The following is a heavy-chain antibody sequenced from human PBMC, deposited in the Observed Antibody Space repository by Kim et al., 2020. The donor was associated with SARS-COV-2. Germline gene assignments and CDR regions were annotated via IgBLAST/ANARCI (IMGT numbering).Heavy chain of an antibody. D-gene: IGHD6-19*01. J-gene: IGHJ4*02. CDR1: GGSISSYY. V-gene: IGHV4-59*01. Sequence: SETLSLTCTVSGGSISSYYWSWIRQPPGKGLEWIGYIYYSGSTNYNPSLKSRVTISVDTSKNQFSLKLSSVTAADTAVYYCARGHWQSSGYLAYWGQGTLVTVSS. CDR2: IYYSGST. CDR3: ARGHWQSSGYLAY.